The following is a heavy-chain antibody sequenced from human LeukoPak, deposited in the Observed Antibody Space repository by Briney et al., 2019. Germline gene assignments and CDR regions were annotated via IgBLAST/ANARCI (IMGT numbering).Heavy chain of an antibody. CDR2: TREDGGER. CDR1: GFSFSRYW. V-gene: IGHV3-7*01. Sequence: GGSLRLSCAASGFSFSRYWMTWVRQAPGKGLEWVANTREDGGERYYVVSVKGRFTISRDNAKNSLYLQINSLRVEDTAVYYCARVARLGDAFDIWGQGTMVTVSS. CDR3: ARVARLGDAFDI. D-gene: IGHD2-21*01. J-gene: IGHJ3*02.